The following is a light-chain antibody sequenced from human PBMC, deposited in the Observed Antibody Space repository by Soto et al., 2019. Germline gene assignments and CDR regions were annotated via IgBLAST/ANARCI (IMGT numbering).Light chain of an antibody. CDR3: QQYGSSPWT. J-gene: IGKJ1*01. V-gene: IGKV3-20*01. CDR2: GAS. Sequence: EIVLSHSPGTLSLSPGERATLSCRASQSINSGYLAWYQQKPGQAPRLLIYGASSRATGIPDRFSGSGSGTDFTLTISRLEPEDIAVFYCQQYGSSPWTFGQGTKVDI. CDR1: QSINSGY.